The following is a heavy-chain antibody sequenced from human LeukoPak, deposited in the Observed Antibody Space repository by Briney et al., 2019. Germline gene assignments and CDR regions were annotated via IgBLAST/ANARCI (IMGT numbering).Heavy chain of an antibody. CDR1: GFTFSSYS. CDR3: ARDHGMATIPSWY. Sequence: GSLRLSCAASGFTFSSYSMNWVRQAPGKGLEWVSSISSSSSYIYYADSVKGRFTISRDNAKNSLYLQMNSLRAEDTAVYYCARDHGMATIPSWYWGQGTLVTVSS. V-gene: IGHV3-21*01. D-gene: IGHD5-24*01. J-gene: IGHJ4*02. CDR2: ISSSSSYI.